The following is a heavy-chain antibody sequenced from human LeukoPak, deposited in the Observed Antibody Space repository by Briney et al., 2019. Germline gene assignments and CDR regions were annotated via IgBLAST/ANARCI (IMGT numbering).Heavy chain of an antibody. J-gene: IGHJ4*02. CDR3: AREIFDSGSHPDF. CDR2: IWHDGSHK. D-gene: IGHD3-10*01. Sequence: PGGSLRLSCAASGFAFNTYAMHWVRQAPGQGLEWVALIWHDGSHKFYSNSVRGQFTTSRDNSKNTVSLQMNNLRPEDTAVYYCAREIFDSGSHPDFWGQGTLVTVSS. V-gene: IGHV3-33*01. CDR1: GFAFNTYA.